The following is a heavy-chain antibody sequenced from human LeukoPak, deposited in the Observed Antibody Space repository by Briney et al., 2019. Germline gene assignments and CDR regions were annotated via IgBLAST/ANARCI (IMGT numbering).Heavy chain of an antibody. J-gene: IGHJ4*02. D-gene: IGHD3-22*01. CDR1: GFTFSSYE. CDR3: ARGPHYYDSSGYWQFDY. V-gene: IGHV3-48*03. CDR2: ISSSGSTI. Sequence: GGSLRLSCAASGFTFSSYEMNWVRQAPGKGLEWVSYISSSGSTIYYADSVKGRFTISRDNAKNSLYLQMNSLRAEDTALYHCARGPHYYDSSGYWQFDYWGQGTLVTVSS.